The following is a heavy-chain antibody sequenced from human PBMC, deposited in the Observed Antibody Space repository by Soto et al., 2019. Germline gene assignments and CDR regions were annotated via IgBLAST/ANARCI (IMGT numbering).Heavy chain of an antibody. Sequence: PGESMKISCKGSGYSFTSYWIGWVRQIRGKRLEWMGIIYPGDSDTRYRPSFQGQVTISADKSISTAYLQWSSLKASDIAMYYCARPTHDYGDYSPPALLYWGQGTLVTVSS. V-gene: IGHV5-51*01. CDR3: ARPTHDYGDYSPPALLY. CDR2: IYPGDSDT. D-gene: IGHD4-17*01. CDR1: GYSFTSYW. J-gene: IGHJ4*02.